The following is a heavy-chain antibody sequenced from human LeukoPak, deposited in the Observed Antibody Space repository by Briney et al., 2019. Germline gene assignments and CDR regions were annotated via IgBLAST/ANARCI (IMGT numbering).Heavy chain of an antibody. CDR3: ASLESPRSRAVAATSAFDI. Sequence: GWSLRLSCAASGFNFSNYGMHWVRQAPGKGLEWVAVIWYDGSNKYYADSVKGRFTISRDNSKNTLYLQMNSLRAEDTAVYYCASLESPRSRAVAATSAFDIWGQGTMVTVSS. CDR1: GFNFSNYG. D-gene: IGHD2-15*01. J-gene: IGHJ3*02. V-gene: IGHV3-33*01. CDR2: IWYDGSNK.